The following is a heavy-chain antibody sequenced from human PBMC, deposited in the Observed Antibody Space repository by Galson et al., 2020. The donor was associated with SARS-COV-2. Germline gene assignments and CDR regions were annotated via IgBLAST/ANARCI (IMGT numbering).Heavy chain of an antibody. CDR1: GYTLTSNG. CDR3: PSDGRYAFDN. J-gene: IGHJ4*02. V-gene: IGHV1-18*01. CDR2: ISADSGNT. D-gene: IGHD5-12*01. Sequence: ASVTVSCKASGYTLTSNGISWVRQAPGQGLEWMGWISADSGNTNYVQKFQGRVTMTTETHTSTAYMEQRSLRSDDTAVYYCPSDGRYAFDNWGQGTRVTVSS.